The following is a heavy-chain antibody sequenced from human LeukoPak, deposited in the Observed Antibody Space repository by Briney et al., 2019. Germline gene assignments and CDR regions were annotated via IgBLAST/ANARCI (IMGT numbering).Heavy chain of an antibody. D-gene: IGHD1-26*01. J-gene: IGHJ4*02. CDR3: ARGDIPLNSGSFDY. CDR2: INPSGGST. CDR1: GYTFTRYQ. Sequence: APRKVSCKASGYTFTRYQMHWVRQAPGQKLEWVGIINPSGGSTSYAQKFQGRVTMTRDTSTSTVYMELSSLRSEDTAVYYCARGDIPLNSGSFDYWGQGTLVTVSS. V-gene: IGHV1-46*01.